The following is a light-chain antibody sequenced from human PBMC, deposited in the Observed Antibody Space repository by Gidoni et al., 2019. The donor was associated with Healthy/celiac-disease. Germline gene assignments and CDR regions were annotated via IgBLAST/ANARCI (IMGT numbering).Light chain of an antibody. CDR2: GAS. V-gene: IGKV3-20*01. Sequence: DIVLPQSPGTLSLSPGERATLSCRASQSVSSSYLAWYQQKPGQAPRLLIYGASSRATGIPDRFSGSGSGTDFTLTISRLEPEDFAVYYCQQYGSSLRTFGQGTKVEIK. CDR1: QSVSSSY. J-gene: IGKJ1*01. CDR3: QQYGSSLRT.